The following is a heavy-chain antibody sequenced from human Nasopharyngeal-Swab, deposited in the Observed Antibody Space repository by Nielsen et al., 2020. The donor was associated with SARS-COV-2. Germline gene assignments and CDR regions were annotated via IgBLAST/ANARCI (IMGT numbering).Heavy chain of an antibody. CDR2: IYYSGSP. CDR1: GGSISSYY. Sequence: SETLSLTCTISGGSISSYYWTWIRQPPGKGLEWIGYIYYSGSPNYNPSLKSRVTISVDTSKNQFSLKLTSVTAADTAVYYCAREYYGMDVWGQGTTVTVSS. CDR3: AREYYGMDV. V-gene: IGHV4-59*01. J-gene: IGHJ6*02.